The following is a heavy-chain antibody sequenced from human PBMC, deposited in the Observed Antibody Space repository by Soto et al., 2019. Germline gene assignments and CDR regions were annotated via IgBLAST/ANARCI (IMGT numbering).Heavy chain of an antibody. Sequence: GGSLRLSCAASGFTFSSYSMNWVRQAPGKGLEWVSSISSSSSYIYYADSVKGRFTISRDNAKNSLYLQMNSLRAEDTAVYYCAREQPHSSGWSTFDYWGQGNLVTVSS. CDR3: AREQPHSSGWSTFDY. CDR2: ISSSSSYI. CDR1: GFTFSSYS. V-gene: IGHV3-21*01. D-gene: IGHD6-19*01. J-gene: IGHJ4*02.